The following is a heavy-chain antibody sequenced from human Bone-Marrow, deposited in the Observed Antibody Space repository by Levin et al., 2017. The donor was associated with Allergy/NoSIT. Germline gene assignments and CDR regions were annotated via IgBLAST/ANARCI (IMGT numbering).Heavy chain of an antibody. D-gene: IGHD2-2*01. J-gene: IGHJ1*01. V-gene: IGHV3-49*04. CDR3: TRVYCTSSSCYAGFFQH. CDR1: GFTFDNFG. CDR2: IRSNPYGGTT. Sequence: SCTVSGFTFDNFGLTWVRQAPGKGLEWVGFIRSNPYGGTTEYAASLKGRFIISKDDSKSTVYLQMNSLKSEDTAVYFCTRVYCTSSSCYAGFFQHWGQGTLVIVSS.